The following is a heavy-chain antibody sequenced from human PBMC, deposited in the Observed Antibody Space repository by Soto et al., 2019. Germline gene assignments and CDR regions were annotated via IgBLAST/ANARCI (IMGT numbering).Heavy chain of an antibody. J-gene: IGHJ6*02. V-gene: IGHV3-33*01. CDR2: IWHDGNNK. CDR1: GFTFSNYG. Sequence: PGGSLRLSCAASGFTFSNYGMHWVRQAPGKGLEWVAIIWHDGNNKYYADSVRGRFIISRGNSKNRLYLQMNSLRAEDTAVYYCASDLVGASDSYGLDVWGQGTPVTVLL. CDR3: ASDLVGASDSYGLDV. D-gene: IGHD1-26*01.